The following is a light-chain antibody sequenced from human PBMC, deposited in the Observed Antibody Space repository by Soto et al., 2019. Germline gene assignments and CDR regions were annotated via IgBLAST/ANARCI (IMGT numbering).Light chain of an antibody. CDR2: DAS. CDR1: QGIGRY. J-gene: IGKJ3*01. Sequence: EIVLTQSPGTLSLSPGQSATLSCRASQGIGRYLAWFQQKPGQAPRLLIYDASTRATGIPARFSGSGSGKDFTLTISSLEPEDFAVYYCQERSNWPLTFGPGTKVEIK. V-gene: IGKV3-11*01. CDR3: QERSNWPLT.